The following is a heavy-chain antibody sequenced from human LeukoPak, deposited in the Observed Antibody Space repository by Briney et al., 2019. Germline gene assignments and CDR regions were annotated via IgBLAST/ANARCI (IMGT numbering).Heavy chain of an antibody. CDR1: GFTFSSYA. D-gene: IGHD2-2*01. CDR2: ISYDGSNK. Sequence: GGSLRLSCAASGFTFSSYAMHWVRQAPGKGLEWVAVISYDGSNKYYADSVKGRFTISRDNSKNTLYLQTNSLRAEDTAVYYCASEYCSSTSCYFAYWGQGTLVTVSS. CDR3: ASEYCSSTSCYFAY. J-gene: IGHJ4*02. V-gene: IGHV3-30-3*01.